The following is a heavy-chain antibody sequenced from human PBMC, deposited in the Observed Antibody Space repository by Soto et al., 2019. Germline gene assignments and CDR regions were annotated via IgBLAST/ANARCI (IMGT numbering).Heavy chain of an antibody. CDR1: GYTFTSYG. J-gene: IGHJ6*02. CDR3: ARDYGDYDFLYYYYYGMDV. CDR2: ISAYNGNT. Sequence: VASVKVSCKASGYTFTSYGISWVRQAPGQGLEWMGWISAYNGNTNYAQKLQGRVTITTDTSTSTAYMELSSLRSDDTAVYYCARDYGDYDFLYYYYYGMDVWGQGTTVTVSS. D-gene: IGHD4-17*01. V-gene: IGHV1-18*01.